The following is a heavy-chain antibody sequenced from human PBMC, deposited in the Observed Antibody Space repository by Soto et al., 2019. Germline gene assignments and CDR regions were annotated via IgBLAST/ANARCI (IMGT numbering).Heavy chain of an antibody. V-gene: IGHV1-69*13. CDR3: ARPDYYDSSGYYSFDY. CDR1: GGTFSSYA. CDR2: IIPIFGTA. Sequence: SVKVSCKASGGTFSSYAISWVRQAPGQGLEWMGGIIPIFGTANYAQKFQGRVTITADESTSTAYMELSSLRSEDTAVYYCARPDYYDSSGYYSFDYWGQGTLVTVSS. J-gene: IGHJ4*02. D-gene: IGHD3-22*01.